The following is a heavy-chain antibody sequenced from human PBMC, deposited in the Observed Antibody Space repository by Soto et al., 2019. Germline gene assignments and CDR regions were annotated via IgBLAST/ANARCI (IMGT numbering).Heavy chain of an antibody. D-gene: IGHD6-19*01. Sequence: GGSLRLSCAASGFMFSAYAMLWVRQAPGKGLEWVAAISYDGTNKYYADSVKGRFTISRDNSKNTLFLQMNSLRAEDTAVYYCARDPSPYTSGWYGVDFWGQGTMVTVSS. CDR1: GFMFSAYA. J-gene: IGHJ4*03. V-gene: IGHV3-30*04. CDR3: ARDPSPYTSGWYGVDF. CDR2: ISYDGTNK.